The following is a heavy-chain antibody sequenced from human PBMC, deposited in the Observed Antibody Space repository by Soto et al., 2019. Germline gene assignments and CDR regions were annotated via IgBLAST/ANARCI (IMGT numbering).Heavy chain of an antibody. CDR3: AREERITFGGVIVRFDY. CDR2: ISAYNGNT. D-gene: IGHD3-16*02. Sequence: QVQLVQSGAEVKKPAASVKVSCKASGYTFTRYGISWVRQAPGQGLEWMGWISAYNGNTNYAQKLQGRVTMTTDTSTSTAYMELRSLRSDDTAVYYCAREERITFGGVIVRFDYWGQGTLVTVSS. J-gene: IGHJ4*02. CDR1: GYTFTRYG. V-gene: IGHV1-18*01.